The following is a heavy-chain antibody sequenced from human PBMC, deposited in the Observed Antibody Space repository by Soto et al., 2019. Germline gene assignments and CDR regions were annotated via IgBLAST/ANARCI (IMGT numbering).Heavy chain of an antibody. D-gene: IGHD5-18*01. CDR1: GFTFSSYW. J-gene: IGHJ4*02. CDR2: IKQDGSEK. CDR3: AREVRRGYSYGRTLLPDY. Sequence: EVQLVESGGGLVQPGGSLRLSCAASGFTFSSYWMSWVRQAPGKGLEWVANIKQDGSEKYYVDSVKGRFTISRDNAKNSLYLQMNSLRAEDTAVYYCAREVRRGYSYGRTLLPDYWGQGTLVTVSS. V-gene: IGHV3-7*03.